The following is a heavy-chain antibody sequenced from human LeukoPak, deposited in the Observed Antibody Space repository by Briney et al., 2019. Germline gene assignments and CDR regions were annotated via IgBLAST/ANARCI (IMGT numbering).Heavy chain of an antibody. V-gene: IGHV4-38-2*02. D-gene: IGHD1-26*01. J-gene: IGHJ3*01. CDR1: GYSISSGYY. Sequence: SETLSLTCTVSGYSISSGYYWGWIRQPPGKGLEWIGSIYHSGSTYYNPSLKSRVTISVDTSKNQFSLKLSSVTAADTAVYYCARVGVHDGFDVWGQGTMVTVSS. CDR2: IYHSGST. CDR3: ARVGVHDGFDV.